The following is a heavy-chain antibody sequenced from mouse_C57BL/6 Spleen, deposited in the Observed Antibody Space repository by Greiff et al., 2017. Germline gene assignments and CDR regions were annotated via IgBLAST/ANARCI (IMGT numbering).Heavy chain of an antibody. Sequence: VQLQQSGAELVRPGSSVKLSCKASGYTFTSYWMDWVKQRPGQGLEWIGNIYPSGSETHYNEKFKGKATLTGDKSSSTAYMQLSSLTSEDSAMYYCARGCYSNNYVDYWGQGTTLTVSS. CDR3: ARGCYSNNYVDY. D-gene: IGHD2-5*01. CDR2: IYPSGSET. J-gene: IGHJ2*01. V-gene: IGHV1-61*01. CDR1: GYTFTSYW.